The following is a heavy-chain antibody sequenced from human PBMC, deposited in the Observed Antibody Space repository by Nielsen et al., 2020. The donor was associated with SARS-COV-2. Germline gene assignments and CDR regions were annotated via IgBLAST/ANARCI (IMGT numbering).Heavy chain of an antibody. V-gene: IGHV3-33*01. CDR3: ARAASIAVAGDY. CDR1: GFTFSSCG. D-gene: IGHD6-19*01. J-gene: IGHJ4*02. CDR2: IWYDGSNK. Sequence: GGSLRLSCAASGFTFSSCGMHWVRQAPGKGLEWVAVIWYDGSNKYYADSVKGRFTISRDNSKNTLYLQMNSLRAEDTAVYYCARAASIAVAGDYWGQGTLVTVSS.